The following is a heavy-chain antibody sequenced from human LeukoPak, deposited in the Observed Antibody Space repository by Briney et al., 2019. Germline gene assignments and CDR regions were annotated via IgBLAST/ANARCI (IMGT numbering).Heavy chain of an antibody. CDR1: GGSISSGDYY. J-gene: IGHJ4*02. V-gene: IGHV4-30-4*08. CDR3: ARAYYGSGSYPFDY. D-gene: IGHD3-10*01. CDR2: IYYSGST. Sequence: SETLSLTCTVSGGSISSGDYYWSWIRHPPGKGLEWIGYIYYSGSTYYNPSLKSRVTISVDTSKNQFSLKLSSVTAADTAVYYCARAYYGSGSYPFDYWGQGTLVTVSS.